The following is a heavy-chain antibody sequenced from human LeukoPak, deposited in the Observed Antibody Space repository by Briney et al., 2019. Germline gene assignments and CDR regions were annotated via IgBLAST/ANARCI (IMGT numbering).Heavy chain of an antibody. CDR3: ARGSPITIFGVVSPFDY. D-gene: IGHD3-3*01. Sequence: ASVKVSCKASGYTFTSYYMHWVRQAPGQGLEWMGIINPSGGSTSYAQKSQGRVTMTRDTSTSTVYMELSSLRSEDTAVYYCARGSPITIFGVVSPFDYWGQGTLVTVSS. J-gene: IGHJ4*02. V-gene: IGHV1-46*01. CDR2: INPSGGST. CDR1: GYTFTSYY.